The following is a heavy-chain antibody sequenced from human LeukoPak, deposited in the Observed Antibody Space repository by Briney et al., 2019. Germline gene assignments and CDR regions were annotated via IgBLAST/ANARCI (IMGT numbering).Heavy chain of an antibody. CDR1: GFTFSSYA. Sequence: GRSLGLSCAASGFTFSSYAMHWVRQAPGKGLEWVAVISYDGSNKYYADSVKGRFTISRDNSKNTLYLQMNSLRAEDTAVYYCARDAGYFDYWGQGTLVTVSS. CDR3: ARDAGYFDY. CDR2: ISYDGSNK. V-gene: IGHV3-30*01. J-gene: IGHJ4*02. D-gene: IGHD3-10*01.